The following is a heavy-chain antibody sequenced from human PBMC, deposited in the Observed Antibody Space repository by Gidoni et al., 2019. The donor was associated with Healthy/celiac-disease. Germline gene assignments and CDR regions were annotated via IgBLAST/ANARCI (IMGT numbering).Heavy chain of an antibody. Sequence: QVQLQQWGAGLLKPSETLSLTCTVYGGSFSGYYWSWIRQPPGKGLEWIGEINHSGNTNYNPSLKSRVTISVDTSKNQFSLKLSSVTAADTAVYYCARCRREPTYYYDSSGYYEEDYWGQGTLVTVSS. J-gene: IGHJ4*02. V-gene: IGHV4-34*01. D-gene: IGHD3-22*01. CDR2: INHSGNT. CDR3: ARCRREPTYYYDSSGYYEEDY. CDR1: GGSFSGYY.